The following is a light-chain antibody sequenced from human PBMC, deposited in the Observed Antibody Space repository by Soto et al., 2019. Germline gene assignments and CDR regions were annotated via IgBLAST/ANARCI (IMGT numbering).Light chain of an antibody. CDR1: SGHSNYA. CDR2: LNSDGSH. V-gene: IGLV4-69*01. Sequence: QSVLTQSPSASASLGASVKLTCTLSSGHSNYAIAWHQQQPEKGPRFLMKLNSDGSHTRGDGIPDRFSGSSSGAERYITISSLQSEDEADYYCQTWGTGIWVFGGGTKVTVL. CDR3: QTWGTGIWV. J-gene: IGLJ3*02.